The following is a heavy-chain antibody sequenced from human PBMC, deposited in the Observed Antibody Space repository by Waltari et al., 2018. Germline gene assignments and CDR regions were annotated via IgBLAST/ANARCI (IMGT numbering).Heavy chain of an antibody. V-gene: IGHV4-39*01. J-gene: IGHJ5*02. D-gene: IGHD4-17*01. Sequence: QLQLQESGPGLVKPSETLYLTCTASGGSISSTSYYWGWSRQPPGKGLELIGNIYDSGNTYYNPSLKSRATISVDTSKNQFSLELRSVTAADTAVYYCARLGVRTTVTWWFDPWGQGTLVTVSS. CDR3: ARLGVRTTVTWWFDP. CDR2: IYDSGNT. CDR1: GGSISSTSYY.